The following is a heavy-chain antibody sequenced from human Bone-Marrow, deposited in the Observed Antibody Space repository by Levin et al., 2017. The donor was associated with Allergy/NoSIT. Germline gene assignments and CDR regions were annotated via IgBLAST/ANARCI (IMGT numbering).Heavy chain of an antibody. Sequence: GGSLRLSCTVSGFTFSIYSINWVRQAPGKGLEWGSSISSSGSDMYYVDSVRGRFTISRDNAKNSLTLQMNSLRAEDTAVYYCASSIIGDVRMAHKEAFDIWGQATMVSVSS. CDR2: ISSSGSDM. V-gene: IGHV3-21*01. CDR1: GFTFSIYS. CDR3: ASSIIGDVRMAHKEAFDI. J-gene: IGHJ3*02. D-gene: IGHD2-21*01.